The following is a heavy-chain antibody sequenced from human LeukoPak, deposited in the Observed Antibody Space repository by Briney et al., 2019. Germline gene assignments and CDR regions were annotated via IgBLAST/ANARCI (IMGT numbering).Heavy chain of an antibody. V-gene: IGHV4-34*01. CDR3: ARQSIAAAFGY. J-gene: IGHJ4*02. CDR1: GGSFSGYY. D-gene: IGHD6-13*01. CDR2: INHSGST. Sequence: SETLSLTCAVWGGSFSGYYWSWIREPPGKGLQWIGEINHSGSTNYKPSIKSRVSISVDTSKTQFSLKLSPVTAADTAVYYCARQSIAAAFGYWGQGTVVTVSS.